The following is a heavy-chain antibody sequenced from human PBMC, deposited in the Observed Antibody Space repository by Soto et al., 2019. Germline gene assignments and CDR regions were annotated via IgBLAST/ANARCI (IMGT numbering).Heavy chain of an antibody. V-gene: IGHV1-18*01. J-gene: IGHJ5*02. Sequence: GASVKVSCKASGYTFTSYGISWVRQAPGQGLEWMGWISAYNGNTNYAQKLQGRVTMTTDTSTSTAYMELRSLRSDDTAVYHCARDSYYYDSSVLGDNWFDPWGQGTLVTVSS. CDR3: ARDSYYYDSSVLGDNWFDP. D-gene: IGHD3-22*01. CDR1: GYTFTSYG. CDR2: ISAYNGNT.